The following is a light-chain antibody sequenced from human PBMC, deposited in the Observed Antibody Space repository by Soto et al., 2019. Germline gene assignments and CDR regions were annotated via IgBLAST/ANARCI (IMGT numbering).Light chain of an antibody. CDR2: GAS. V-gene: IGKV3-15*01. CDR1: QSVDSK. J-gene: IGKJ1*01. CDR3: PHYSTWLWT. Sequence: EIVMTQSPATLSVSPGERATLSCRASQSVDSKLAWYQQKPGQGPRLLIYGASSRATGIPARFSGSGSGTEFTLTISSLQSEDFAVYYCPHYSTWLWTFGQGTKVEIK.